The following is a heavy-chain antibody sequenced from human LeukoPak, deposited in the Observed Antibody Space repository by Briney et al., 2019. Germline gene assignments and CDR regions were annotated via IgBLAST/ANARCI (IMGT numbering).Heavy chain of an antibody. J-gene: IGHJ5*02. V-gene: IGHV1-2*02. CDR1: GYIFTDYY. Sequence: GASVNVSYKASGYIFTDYYVHWGRQAPGQGLEGRGWFNPDNGGTKSVQKFQGRVTMTGDTSMRTAYMELSRLTFDDTAVYYCARDHVLLQWFGEGGFDPWGQGTLVTVSS. CDR2: FNPDNGGT. D-gene: IGHD3-10*01. CDR3: ARDHVLLQWFGEGGFDP.